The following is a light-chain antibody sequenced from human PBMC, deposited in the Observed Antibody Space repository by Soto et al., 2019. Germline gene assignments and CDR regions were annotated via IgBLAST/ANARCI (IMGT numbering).Light chain of an antibody. J-gene: IGKJ2*01. CDR1: QTVSSSY. Sequence: EIVLTQSPGTLSLSPGERATLSCRASQTVSSSYLSWYQQRPGQAPRLLIYGVFKRVSGIPGRFSGSGSGTYYTLNISRLEPEDCAVYYCQQYDNSHHTYTFGQGTNLEIK. CDR2: GVF. CDR3: QQYDNSHHTYT. V-gene: IGKV3-20*01.